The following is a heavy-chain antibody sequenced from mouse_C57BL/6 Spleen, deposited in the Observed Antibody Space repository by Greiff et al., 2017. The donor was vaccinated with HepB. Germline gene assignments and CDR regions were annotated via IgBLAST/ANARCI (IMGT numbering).Heavy chain of an antibody. CDR3: ARKEGLRRSWFAY. J-gene: IGHJ3*01. V-gene: IGHV1-9*01. Sequence: VQLQQSGAELMKPGASVKLSCKATGYTFTGYWIEWVKQRPGHGLEWIGEILPGSGSTNYNEKFKGKATFTADTSSNTAYMQLSSLTTEDSAIYYCARKEGLRRSWFAYWGQGTLVTVSA. CDR1: GYTFTGYW. CDR2: ILPGSGST. D-gene: IGHD2-4*01.